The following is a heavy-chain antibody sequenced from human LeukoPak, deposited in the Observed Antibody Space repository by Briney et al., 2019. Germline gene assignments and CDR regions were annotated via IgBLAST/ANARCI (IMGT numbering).Heavy chain of an antibody. Sequence: GGSLRLSCAASGFTFSSCWMTWVRQAPGKGLEWVANIKEDGSKKNYVDSVKGRFTIFRDNAKNSLYLQMDSLRVEDTAVYYCATPLDYYDSSGYHQGGDWGQGTLVTVSS. D-gene: IGHD3-22*01. CDR3: ATPLDYYDSSGYHQGGD. CDR2: IKEDGSKK. V-gene: IGHV3-7*03. CDR1: GFTFSSCW. J-gene: IGHJ4*02.